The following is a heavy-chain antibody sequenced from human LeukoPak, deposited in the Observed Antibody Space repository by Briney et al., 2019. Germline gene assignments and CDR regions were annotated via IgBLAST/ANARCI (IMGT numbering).Heavy chain of an antibody. Sequence: ASVKVSRKASGGTFSSYAISWVRQAPGQGLEWMGIINPSGGSTTYAQRFQGRVTMTRDTSTSTVYMELSSLRSEDTAVYYCARDRTGFDYWGQGTLVTVSS. J-gene: IGHJ4*02. V-gene: IGHV1-46*01. CDR1: GGTFSSYA. CDR3: ARDRTGFDY. D-gene: IGHD2-8*02. CDR2: INPSGGST.